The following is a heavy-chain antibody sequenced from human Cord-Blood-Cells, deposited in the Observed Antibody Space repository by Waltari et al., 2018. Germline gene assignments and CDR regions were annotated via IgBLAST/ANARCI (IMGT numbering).Heavy chain of an antibody. D-gene: IGHD6-13*01. J-gene: IGHJ4*02. CDR2: ISGNSGSI. V-gene: IGHV3-9*03. Sequence: EVQLVESGGGLVQPGRSLRLSCAASGFTFADYAMHWVRQAPGKGLEWVSGISGNSGSIGYADSVKGRFTISRDNAKNSLYLQMNSLRAEDMALYYCAKSSSWYYFDYWGQGTLVTVSS. CDR1: GFTFADYA. CDR3: AKSSSWYYFDY.